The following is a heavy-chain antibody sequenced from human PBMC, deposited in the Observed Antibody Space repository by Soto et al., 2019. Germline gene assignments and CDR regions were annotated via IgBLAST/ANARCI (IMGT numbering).Heavy chain of an antibody. D-gene: IGHD6-13*01. CDR3: AGLKSSIWLGNYYYGMDV. Sequence: PGGSLRLSCAASGFTFSDYYMSWIRQAPGKGLEWVSYISSSSSYTDYADSVKGRFNISRDNSKNTVSLHMNSLRAEDTAVYYCAGLKSSIWLGNYYYGMDVWGQGTTVTVSS. J-gene: IGHJ6*02. CDR1: GFTFSDYY. V-gene: IGHV3-11*06. CDR2: ISSSSSYT.